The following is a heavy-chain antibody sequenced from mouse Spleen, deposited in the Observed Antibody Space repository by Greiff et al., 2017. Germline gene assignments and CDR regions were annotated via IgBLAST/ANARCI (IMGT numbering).Heavy chain of an antibody. CDR2: ISSGGSYT. CDR1: GFTFSSYA. CDR3: ASTTAGKAMDY. Sequence: EVMLVESGGGLVKPGGSLKLSCAASGFTFSSYAMSWVRQTPEKRLEWVATISSGGSYTYYPDSVKGRFTISRDNAKNTLYLQMSSLRSEDTAMYYCASTTAGKAMDYWGQGTSVTVSS. J-gene: IGHJ4*01. D-gene: IGHD1-1*01. V-gene: IGHV5-9-1*01.